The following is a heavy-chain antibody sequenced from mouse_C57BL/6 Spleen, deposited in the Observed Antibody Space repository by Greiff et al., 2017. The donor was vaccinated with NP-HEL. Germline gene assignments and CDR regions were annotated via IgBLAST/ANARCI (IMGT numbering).Heavy chain of an antibody. CDR3: VRKNFAY. J-gene: IGHJ2*01. CDR2: IISKSNNYAT. CDR1: GFSFNTYA. Sequence: EVQGVESGGGLVQPKGSLKLSCAASGFSFNTYAMNWVRQAPGQGLEWVARIISKSNNYATYYADSVKDRFTISRAESESMLYLQVKTVKTEDTARYCCVRKNFAYWGQGTTLTVSA. V-gene: IGHV10-1*01.